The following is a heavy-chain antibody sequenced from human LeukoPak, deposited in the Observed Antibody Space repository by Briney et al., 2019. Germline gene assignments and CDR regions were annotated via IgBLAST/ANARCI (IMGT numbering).Heavy chain of an antibody. CDR3: ARLWNYMDV. J-gene: IGHJ6*03. CDR1: GGSISSSSYY. V-gene: IGHV4-39*01. D-gene: IGHD3-10*01. CDR2: IYYSGST. Sequence: SETLSLTCTVSGGSISSSSYYWGWVRQPPGKGLEWLGSIYYSGSTYYHPSLKNRVTISVDTSKNQFSLKLSSVTAADTAVYYCARLWNYMDVWGKGTTVTVSS.